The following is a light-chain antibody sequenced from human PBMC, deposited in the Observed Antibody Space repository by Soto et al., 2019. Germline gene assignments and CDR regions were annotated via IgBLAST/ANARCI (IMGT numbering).Light chain of an antibody. Sequence: DIQMTQSPSSLSASVGDRVTITCRASQSISFYLNWYQQKPGKAPNLLIYAASTLQSGVPSRFSGSGSGTDFTLSISSLQPEDFATYYCQQSYSNPRTFGQGTKWIS. CDR2: AAS. CDR1: QSISFY. J-gene: IGKJ1*01. CDR3: QQSYSNPRT. V-gene: IGKV1-39*01.